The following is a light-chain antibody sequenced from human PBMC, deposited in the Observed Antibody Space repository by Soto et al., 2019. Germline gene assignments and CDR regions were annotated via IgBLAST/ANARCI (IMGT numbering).Light chain of an antibody. CDR1: SGSVSTRNY. CDR2: NTN. CDR3: VISVGSGIHWV. V-gene: IGLV8-61*01. J-gene: IGLJ3*02. Sequence: QAVVTQEPSFSVSPGGTVTLTCGLTSGSVSTRNYPSWYQQIPGQAPRTLIYNTNTRSSGVPDRFSGSILGNKAALTITGAQAEDESDYYCVISVGSGIHWVFGGGTKLTVL.